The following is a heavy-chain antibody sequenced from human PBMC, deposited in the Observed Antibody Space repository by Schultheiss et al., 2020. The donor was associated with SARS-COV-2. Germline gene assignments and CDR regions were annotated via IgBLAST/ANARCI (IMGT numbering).Heavy chain of an antibody. CDR1: GFTFSNAW. CDR3: TTEGWNAEFDP. CDR2: IKSKTDGGTT. J-gene: IGHJ5*02. V-gene: IGHV3-15*01. D-gene: IGHD1-1*01. Sequence: ESLKISCAASGFTFSNAWMSWVRQAPGKGLEWVGRIKSKTDGGTTDYAAPVKGRFTISRDDSKNTLYLQMYSLKTEDTAVYYCTTEGWNAEFDPWGQGTLVTVSS.